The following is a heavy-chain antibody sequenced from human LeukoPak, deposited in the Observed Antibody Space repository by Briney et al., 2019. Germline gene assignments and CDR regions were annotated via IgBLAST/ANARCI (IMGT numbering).Heavy chain of an antibody. J-gene: IGHJ4*02. Sequence: PGGSLRLSCAASGFTFSNYAMSWVRQAPGKGLEWVSAISGGGTTYYADSVKGRFTISRDNSKNTLFLQMSSLRAEDTALYYCAKKRAVGAPTGLDYWGQGTLVTVSS. V-gene: IGHV3-23*01. CDR3: AKKRAVGAPTGLDY. CDR1: GFTFSNYA. CDR2: ISGGGTT. D-gene: IGHD1-26*01.